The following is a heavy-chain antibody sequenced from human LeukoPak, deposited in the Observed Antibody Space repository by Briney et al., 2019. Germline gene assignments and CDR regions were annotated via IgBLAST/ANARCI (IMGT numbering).Heavy chain of an antibody. CDR2: ISSSSSTI. Sequence: PGGSLRLSCAASGFTFSSYEMNWVRQAPGKGLEWVSYISSSSSTIYYADSVKGRFTISRDNAKNSLYLQMNSLRAEDTAVYYCARAPILAGYCSSTTCHGPYWGQGTLVTVSS. CDR3: ARAPILAGYCSSTTCHGPY. D-gene: IGHD2-2*01. V-gene: IGHV3-48*01. CDR1: GFTFSSYE. J-gene: IGHJ4*02.